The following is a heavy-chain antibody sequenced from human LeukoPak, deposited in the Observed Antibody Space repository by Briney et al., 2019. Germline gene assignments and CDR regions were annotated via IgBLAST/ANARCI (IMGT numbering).Heavy chain of an antibody. D-gene: IGHD3-3*01. CDR2: INPSGGST. V-gene: IGHV1-46*01. CDR1: GYTFTSYY. CDR3: ASKMGGLGRSDPIAFDI. J-gene: IGHJ3*02. Sequence: GASVKVSCKASGYTFTSYYMHWVRQAPGQGLEWMGIINPSGGSTSYAQKFQGRVTMTRDTSTSSVYMELSSLRSEDTAVYYCASKMGGLGRSDPIAFDIWGQGTMVTVSS.